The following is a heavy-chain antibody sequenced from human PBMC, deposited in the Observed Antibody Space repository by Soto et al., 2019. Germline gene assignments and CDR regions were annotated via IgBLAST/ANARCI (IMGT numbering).Heavy chain of an antibody. Sequence: PVGSLSLSCAASGFTFSSYGMNWIRQAPGKGLGWVSYISSSSSTIYYADFVKGRFTISRDNAKNSLYLQMNSLRDEDTAVYYCARTQQLNGSWYRSYYYYGMDVWGQGTTITVSS. J-gene: IGHJ6*02. CDR3: ARTQQLNGSWYRSYYYYGMDV. D-gene: IGHD6-13*01. V-gene: IGHV3-48*02. CDR1: GFTFSSYG. CDR2: ISSSSSTI.